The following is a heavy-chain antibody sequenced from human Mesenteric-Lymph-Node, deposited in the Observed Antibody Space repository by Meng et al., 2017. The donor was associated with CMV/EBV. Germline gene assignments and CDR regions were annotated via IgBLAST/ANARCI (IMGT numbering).Heavy chain of an antibody. V-gene: IGHV4-61*01. CDR2: IYYSGRT. CDR1: GGSVSSGSYY. CDR3: AREQWLVLVSYYYYGMDV. Sequence: SETLSLTCTVSGGSVSSGSYYWSWIRQPPGKGLEWIGYIYYSGRTNYNPSLKSRVTISVDTSKNQFSLKLSSVTAADTAVYYCAREQWLVLVSYYYYGMDVWGQGTTVTVSS. D-gene: IGHD6-19*01. J-gene: IGHJ6*02.